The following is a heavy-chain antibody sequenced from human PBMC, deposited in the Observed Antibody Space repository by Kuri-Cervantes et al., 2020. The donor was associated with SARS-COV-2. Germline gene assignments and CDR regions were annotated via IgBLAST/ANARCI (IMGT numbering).Heavy chain of an antibody. Sequence: SETLSLTCAVYGGSFSGYYWSWIRQPPGKGLEWIGEINHSGSTNYNPSLKSRVTISVDTSKNQFSPRLNSVTAADTAVYFCARSQVVRHLDWSSELSYRYYMDVWGKGTTVTVSS. CDR2: INHSGST. V-gene: IGHV4-34*01. CDR1: GGSFSGYY. CDR3: ARSQVVRHLDWSSELSYRYYMDV. J-gene: IGHJ6*04. D-gene: IGHD3-9*01.